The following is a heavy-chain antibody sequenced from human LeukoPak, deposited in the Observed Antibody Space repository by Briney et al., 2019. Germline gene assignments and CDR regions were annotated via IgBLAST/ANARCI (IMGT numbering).Heavy chain of an antibody. Sequence: GGSLRLSCAASGFTFGSYAMSWVRQAPGKGLEWVSAISGSGGSTYYADSVKGRFTISRDNSKNTLYLQMNSQRAEDTAVYYCAKALGRLSIAVVRFDPWGQGTLVTVSS. CDR1: GFTFGSYA. CDR3: AKALGRLSIAVVRFDP. D-gene: IGHD6-19*01. CDR2: ISGSGGST. V-gene: IGHV3-23*01. J-gene: IGHJ5*02.